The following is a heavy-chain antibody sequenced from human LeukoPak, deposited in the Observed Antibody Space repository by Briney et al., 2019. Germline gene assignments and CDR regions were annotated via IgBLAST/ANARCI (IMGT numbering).Heavy chain of an antibody. V-gene: IGHV3-7*03. CDR3: ARVSRWLQQDAFDI. D-gene: IGHD5-24*01. CDR1: GFTFTSYW. Sequence: GGSLRLSCAASGFTFTSYWMTWVRQAPGRGLEWVANIRHDGSEKYYADSVKGRFTISRDNAKNSVYLQMNSLRAEDTAVYYCARVSRWLQQDAFDIWGQGTMVTVSS. CDR2: IRHDGSEK. J-gene: IGHJ3*02.